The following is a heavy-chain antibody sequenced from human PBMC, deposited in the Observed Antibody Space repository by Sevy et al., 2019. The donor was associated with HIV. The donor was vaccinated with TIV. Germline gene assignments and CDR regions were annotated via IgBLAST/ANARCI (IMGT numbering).Heavy chain of an antibody. D-gene: IGHD4-17*01. V-gene: IGHV1-18*01. J-gene: IGHJ4*02. CDR3: ARLPKSFHDYGDYLLNY. CDR1: GYTFTSYG. CDR2: ISAYNGNT. Sequence: ASVKVSCKASGYTFTSYGISWVRQAPGQGLEWMGWISAYNGNTNYAQKLQGRVTMTTDTSTSTAYMELRSLRSYDTAVYYCARLPKSFHDYGDYLLNYWGQGTLVTVSS.